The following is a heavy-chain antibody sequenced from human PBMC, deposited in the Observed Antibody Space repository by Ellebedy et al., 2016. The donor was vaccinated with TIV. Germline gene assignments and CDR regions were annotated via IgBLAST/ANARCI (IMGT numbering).Heavy chain of an antibody. D-gene: IGHD3-10*01. CDR2: VTGDGASS. Sequence: GESLKISCAASGFNFGDHGMHWVRQGPGKGLEWVCVVTGDGASSYCADSLKGRFAISKDSRRNSLYLQMNSLRVDDSALYYCTRNVAGGYGSDYWGQGTLVTVSS. J-gene: IGHJ4*02. V-gene: IGHV3-43*02. CDR3: TRNVAGGYGSDY. CDR1: GFNFGDHG.